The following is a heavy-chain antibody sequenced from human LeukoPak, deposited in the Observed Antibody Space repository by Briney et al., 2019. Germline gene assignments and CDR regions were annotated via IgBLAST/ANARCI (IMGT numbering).Heavy chain of an antibody. J-gene: IGHJ4*02. CDR2: INHSGST. D-gene: IGHD3-9*01. V-gene: IGHV4-30-4*08. CDR1: GTSISSGDNY. Sequence: KASQTLSLTCTVSGTSISSGDNYWTWIRQPPGKGLEWIGEINHSGSTNYNPSLKSRVTISVDTSKNQFSLKLSSVTAADTAVYYCARGTDILVDWGQGTLVTVSS. CDR3: ARGTDILVD.